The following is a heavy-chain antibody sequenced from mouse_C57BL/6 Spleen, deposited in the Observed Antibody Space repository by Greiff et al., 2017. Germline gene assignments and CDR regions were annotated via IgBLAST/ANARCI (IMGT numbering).Heavy chain of an antibody. CDR3: ASSGCSHSFDD. D-gene: IGHD3-1*01. Sequence: QVQLQQPGASLVQPGASGRLSCKASGFNFPSYWLTWVKQRPEQGLEWIGDIYPGSGSTNYTEKFKSKATLTVDTSSSTAYMQLSSLTSEYSSIYYCASSGCSHSFDDWRQSSTLPVS. V-gene: IGHV1-55*01. J-gene: IGHJ2*01. CDR1: GFNFPSYW. CDR2: IYPGSGST.